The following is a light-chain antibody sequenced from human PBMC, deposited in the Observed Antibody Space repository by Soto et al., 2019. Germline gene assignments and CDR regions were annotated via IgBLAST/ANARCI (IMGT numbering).Light chain of an antibody. J-gene: IGLJ2*01. V-gene: IGLV2-11*01. CDR2: GVS. Sequence: QSALTQPRSVSGSPGQSVTISCTGTSSDVGGYNYVSWYQHHPGKAPKLMIYGVSKRPSGVPGRFSGSKSGNTASLTISGLQAEDEADYYCCSYAGSDTDVFGGGTKLTVL. CDR3: CSYAGSDTDV. CDR1: SSDVGGYNY.